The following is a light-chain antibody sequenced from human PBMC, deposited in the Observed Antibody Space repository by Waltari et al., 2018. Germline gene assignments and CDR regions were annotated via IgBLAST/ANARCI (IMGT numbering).Light chain of an antibody. J-gene: IGLJ2*01. V-gene: IGLV3-1*01. CDR2: QDS. CDR3: QAWDSSTVV. Sequence: CRYQLKQAQAPVLVSFQDSKRRSGTAGRFPGSNSGKKATLPIRGTQAMDEADYYCQAWDSSTVVFGGGTKLTVL.